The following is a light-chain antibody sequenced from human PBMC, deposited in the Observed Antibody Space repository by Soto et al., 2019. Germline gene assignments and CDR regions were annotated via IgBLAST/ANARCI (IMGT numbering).Light chain of an antibody. V-gene: IGKV3-15*01. Sequence: ETVMTQSPATLSVSPGERATLSCRASQSVSTDLAWYQQQPGQAPRLLIFGATTRATSIPARFTGSRSGTEFTLTISSLQSEDYVGYFCRQYTTWPRTFGQGTKVEFK. CDR2: GAT. CDR3: RQYTTWPRT. CDR1: QSVSTD. J-gene: IGKJ1*01.